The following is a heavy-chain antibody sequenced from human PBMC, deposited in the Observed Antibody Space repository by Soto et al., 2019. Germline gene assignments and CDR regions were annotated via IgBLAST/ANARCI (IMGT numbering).Heavy chain of an antibody. CDR1: GGSISSGDYY. V-gene: IGHV4-30-4*01. Sequence: PSETLSLTCTVSGGSISSGDYYWSWIRQPPGKGLEWIGYIYYSGSTYYNPSLKSRVTISVDTSKNQFSLKLSSVTAADTAVYYCARVADADSMVRGVIIRSIFFDYWGQGTLVTVSS. CDR2: IYYSGST. D-gene: IGHD3-10*01. J-gene: IGHJ4*02. CDR3: ARVADADSMVRGVIIRSIFFDY.